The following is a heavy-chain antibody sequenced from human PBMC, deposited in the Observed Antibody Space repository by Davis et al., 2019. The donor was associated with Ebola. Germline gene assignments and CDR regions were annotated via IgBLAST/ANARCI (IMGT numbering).Heavy chain of an antibody. CDR2: ISSSSRFI. CDR1: GFIFSTYA. D-gene: IGHD3-16*01. V-gene: IGHV3-21*06. CDR3: ATDPYGGNPQSADY. J-gene: IGHJ4*02. Sequence: GGSLRLSCAASGFIFSTYAMNWVRQAPGKGLEWVASISSSSRFIYYADSLKGRFTIYRDNAKNTLFLQMNSLRADDTAVYYCATDPYGGNPQSADYWGQGSLVTVSS.